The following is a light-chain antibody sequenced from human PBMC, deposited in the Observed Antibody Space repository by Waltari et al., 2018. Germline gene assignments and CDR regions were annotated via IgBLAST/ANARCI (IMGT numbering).Light chain of an antibody. CDR3: QTWDSSTVS. CDR2: QDS. J-gene: IGLJ1*01. V-gene: IGLV3-1*01. Sequence: SYELTQPPSVSVSPGQTASITCSGDKLGDKYSCWYQQKPGQPPVLVIYQDSKRPSGIPERFSGSNSGNTATLTISGTQPMDEADYYCQTWDSSTVSFETGTKVTVL. CDR1: KLGDKY.